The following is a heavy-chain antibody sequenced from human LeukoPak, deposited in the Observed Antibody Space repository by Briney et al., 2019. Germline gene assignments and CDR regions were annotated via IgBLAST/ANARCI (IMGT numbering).Heavy chain of an antibody. V-gene: IGHV1-69*06. CDR1: GYTFTNYD. CDR2: ITPIFGTA. D-gene: IGHD6-13*01. J-gene: IGHJ4*02. CDR3: ATLAAAGNDY. Sequence: ASVKVSCKASGYTFTNYDITWVRQATGQGLEWMGGITPIFGTANYAQKFQGRVTITADKSTSTAYMELSSLRFEDTAVYYCATLAAAGNDYWGQGTLVTVSS.